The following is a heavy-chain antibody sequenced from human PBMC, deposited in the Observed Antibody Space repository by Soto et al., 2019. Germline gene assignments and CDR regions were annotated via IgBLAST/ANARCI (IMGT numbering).Heavy chain of an antibody. J-gene: IGHJ4*02. V-gene: IGHV3-21*01. CDR3: AKAPGGYSFGGCFDY. D-gene: IGHD5-18*01. CDR2: FGSSSTYI. Sequence: EVQLVESGGGLVKPGESLRLSCAASGFTFSSYTMNWVRQAPGKGLEWVSSFGSSSTYIYYADSVKGRFTISRDNAKNSLYLQMSSLRSEDTAVYYCAKAPGGYSFGGCFDYWGQGTLVTVSS. CDR1: GFTFSSYT.